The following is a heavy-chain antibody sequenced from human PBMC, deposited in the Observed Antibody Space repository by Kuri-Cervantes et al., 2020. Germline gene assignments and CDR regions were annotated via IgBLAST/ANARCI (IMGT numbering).Heavy chain of an antibody. CDR3: AREGSSGWYGYYYYYMDV. D-gene: IGHD6-19*01. J-gene: IGHJ6*03. V-gene: IGHV3-48*03. Sequence: GESLKISCAASGFTFSSYEMNWVRQAPGKGLEWVSYITSSGGFMFYADSVKGRFTISRDNAKNSLYLEMNSLRAEDTAVYYCAREGSSGWYGYYYYYMDVWGKGTTVTVSS. CDR1: GFTFSSYE. CDR2: ITSSGGFM.